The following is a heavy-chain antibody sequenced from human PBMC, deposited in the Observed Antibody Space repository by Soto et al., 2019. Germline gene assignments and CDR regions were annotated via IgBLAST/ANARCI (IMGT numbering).Heavy chain of an antibody. J-gene: IGHJ6*02. D-gene: IGHD6-13*01. CDR1: GFTFSSYW. Sequence: GGSLRLSCAASGFTFSSYWMHWVRQAPGKGLVWVSRINSDGSSTSYADSVKGRFTISVDTSKSQFSLKLSSVTAADTAVYYCATLRIAAAVPTHYYYYGMDVWGQGTTVTVSS. CDR2: INSDGSST. V-gene: IGHV3-74*01. CDR3: ATLRIAAAVPTHYYYYGMDV.